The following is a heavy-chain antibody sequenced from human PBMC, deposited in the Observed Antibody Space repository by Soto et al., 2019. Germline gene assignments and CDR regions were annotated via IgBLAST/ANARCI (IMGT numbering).Heavy chain of an antibody. Sequence: PGGSLRLSCAASGFTFSSYGMHWVRQAPGKGLEWVAVIWYDGSNKYYADSVKGRFTISRDNSKNTLYLQMNSLRAEDTAVYYCAKTYYYGSGSYYNIFFDYWGLGTLVTVSS. CDR3: AKTYYYGSGSYYNIFFDY. CDR2: IWYDGSNK. V-gene: IGHV3-33*06. CDR1: GFTFSSYG. J-gene: IGHJ4*02. D-gene: IGHD3-10*01.